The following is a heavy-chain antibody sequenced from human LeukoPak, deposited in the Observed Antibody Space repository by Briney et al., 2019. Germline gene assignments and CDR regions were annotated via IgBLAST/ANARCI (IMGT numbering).Heavy chain of an antibody. CDR2: IYHSGST. J-gene: IGHJ3*02. CDR3: AREVNSSAGGAFDI. Sequence: SETLSLTCTVSGGSISSGSYYWGWIRQPPGKGLAWIGSIYHSGSTYYNPSLKSRVTISVDTSKNQFSLKLSSVTAADTAVYYCAREVNSSAGGAFDIWGQGTMVTVSS. V-gene: IGHV4-39*07. D-gene: IGHD3-22*01. CDR1: GGSISSGSYY.